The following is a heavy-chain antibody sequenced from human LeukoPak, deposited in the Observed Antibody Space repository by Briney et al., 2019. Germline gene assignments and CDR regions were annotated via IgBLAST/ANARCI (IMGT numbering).Heavy chain of an antibody. CDR2: IYYSGST. Sequence: SQTLSLTCTVSGGSISSSSYYWGWIRQPPGKGLEWIGSIYYSGSTYYNPSLKSRVTISVDTSKNQFSLKLSSVTAADTAVYYCARVPTVTFFDYWGQGTLVTVSS. D-gene: IGHD4-17*01. V-gene: IGHV4-39*01. CDR3: ARVPTVTFFDY. J-gene: IGHJ4*02. CDR1: GGSISSSSYY.